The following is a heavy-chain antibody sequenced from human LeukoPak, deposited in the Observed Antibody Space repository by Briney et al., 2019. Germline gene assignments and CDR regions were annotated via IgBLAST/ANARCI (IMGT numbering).Heavy chain of an antibody. CDR3: ATTGSGSYYDY. D-gene: IGHD1-26*01. CDR1: GFTFSNYG. J-gene: IGHJ4*02. Sequence: GGSLRLSCAASGFTFSNYGMSWVRQVPGKGLEWVSRINDDETSTTYAESVKGRFTISRDNAKNTLFLQMNSLRAEDTAVYYCATTGSGSYYDYWGQGTLVTVSS. CDR2: INDDETST. V-gene: IGHV3-74*01.